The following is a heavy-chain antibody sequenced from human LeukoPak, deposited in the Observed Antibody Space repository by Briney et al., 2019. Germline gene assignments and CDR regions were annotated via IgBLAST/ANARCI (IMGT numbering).Heavy chain of an antibody. CDR3: AKAVRGSNAFDI. CDR2: ISGSGGST. Sequence: GGSLRLSCAASGFTFSSYGMSWVRQAPGKGLEWVSAISGSGGSTYYADSVKGRFTISRDNSKNTLYLQMNSLRAEDTAVYYCAKAVRGSNAFDIWGQGTMVTVSS. D-gene: IGHD3-10*01. V-gene: IGHV3-23*01. CDR1: GFTFSSYG. J-gene: IGHJ3*02.